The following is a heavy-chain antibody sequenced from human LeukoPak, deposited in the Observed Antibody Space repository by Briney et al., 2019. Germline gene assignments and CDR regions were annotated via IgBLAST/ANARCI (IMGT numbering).Heavy chain of an antibody. D-gene: IGHD6-6*01. J-gene: IGHJ3*02. Sequence: GGSLRLSCAASGFTFSSYEMNWVRQAPGKGLEWVSYISSGRTIYYADSVKGRFTISRDNAKNSLYLQMNSLRAEDTAVYCCARLYSSSSGKAFDIWGQGTMVTVSS. V-gene: IGHV3-48*03. CDR3: ARLYSSSSGKAFDI. CDR2: ISSGRTI. CDR1: GFTFSSYE.